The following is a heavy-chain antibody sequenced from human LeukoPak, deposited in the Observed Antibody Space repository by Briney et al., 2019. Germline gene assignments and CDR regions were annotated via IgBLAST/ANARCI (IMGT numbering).Heavy chain of an antibody. CDR3: AKDRRLQLGYFDS. J-gene: IGHJ4*02. V-gene: IGHV3-30*18. D-gene: IGHD5-18*01. CDR1: GFTFSTYG. CDR2: ISYDGGHK. Sequence: PGRSLRLSCAASGFTFSTYGIHWVRQAPGKGLEWVAVISYDGGHKNYADSVKGRFTISRDNSKNTVSLQMNSLRAEDTAVYYCAKDRRLQLGYFDSWGQGTLVTVSS.